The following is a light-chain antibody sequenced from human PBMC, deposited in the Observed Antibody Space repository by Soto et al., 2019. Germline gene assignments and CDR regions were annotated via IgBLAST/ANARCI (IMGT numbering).Light chain of an antibody. CDR3: QQRSNWPGT. CDR1: ERVSTN. Sequence: DIVMTQSPLTLSVSPGESATLSCRASERVSTNLAWYQQTPGQAPRLLIYSASRRPTDIPVRFSGSGSGAEFTLTISSLQSEDFAIYYCQQRSNWPGTFGGGTKVEIK. CDR2: SAS. V-gene: IGKV3-15*01. J-gene: IGKJ4*01.